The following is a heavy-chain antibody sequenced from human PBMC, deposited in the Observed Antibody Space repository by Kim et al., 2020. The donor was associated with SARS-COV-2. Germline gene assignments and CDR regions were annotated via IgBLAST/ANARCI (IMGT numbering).Heavy chain of an antibody. J-gene: IGHJ4*02. CDR2: INHSGST. CDR3: ARAGVYRGSRSLDY. V-gene: IGHV4-34*01. D-gene: IGHD1-26*01. CDR1: GGSFSGYY. Sequence: SETLSLTCAVSGGSFSGYYWNWIRQPPGKGLEWIGEINHSGSTNYNPSLKSRVIILVDTSKNQFYLNLTSVTAADAAVYYCARAGVYRGSRSLDYWGQGILFTVSS.